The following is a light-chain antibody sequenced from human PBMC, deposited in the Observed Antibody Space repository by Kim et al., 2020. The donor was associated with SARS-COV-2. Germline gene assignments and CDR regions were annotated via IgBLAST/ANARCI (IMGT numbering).Light chain of an antibody. CDR1: QSVRNNY. V-gene: IGKV3-20*01. CDR3: QQYGSSPLT. Sequence: EIVLTQSPGTLSLSPGERATLSCRASQSVRNNYLAWYQQKPGQAPRLLIYGASSRATGIPDRFSGSGSGTDFTLTISRLEPEDFAVFYCQQYGSSPLTFGGGTKVEI. CDR2: GAS. J-gene: IGKJ4*01.